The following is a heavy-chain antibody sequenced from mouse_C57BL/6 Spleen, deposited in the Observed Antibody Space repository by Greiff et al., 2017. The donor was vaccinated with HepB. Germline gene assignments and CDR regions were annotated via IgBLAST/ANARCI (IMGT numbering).Heavy chain of an antibody. CDR1: GFTFSSYA. J-gene: IGHJ4*01. V-gene: IGHV5-4*03. Sequence: EVMLVESGGGLVKPGGSLKLSCAASGFTFSSYAMSWVRQTPEKRLEWVATISDGGSYTYYPDNVKGRFTISRDNAKKNLYLQMSHLKSEDTAMYYCARVATDYWGQGTSVTVSS. CDR2: ISDGGSYT. CDR3: ARVATDY.